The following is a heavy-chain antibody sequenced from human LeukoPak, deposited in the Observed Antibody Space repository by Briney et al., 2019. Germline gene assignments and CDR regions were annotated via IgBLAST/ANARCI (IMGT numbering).Heavy chain of an antibody. Sequence: GSSVTVSCMASGGTFSSYAISWVRQAPGQGLEWMGGIIPIFGPANYAQKFQDRVMITTDESTSTAYKELSSLRSEVRAVYYCARETLWKDGSVSYMSYGGQGTLVIVSS. CDR1: GGTFSSYA. V-gene: IGHV1-69*05. D-gene: IGHD3-10*01. J-gene: IGHJ4*02. CDR3: ARETLWKDGSVSYMSY. CDR2: IIPIFGPA.